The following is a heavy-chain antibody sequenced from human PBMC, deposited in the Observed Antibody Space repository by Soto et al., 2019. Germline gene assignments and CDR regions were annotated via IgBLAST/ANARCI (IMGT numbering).Heavy chain of an antibody. J-gene: IGHJ4*02. V-gene: IGHV1-2*02. CDR1: GYTFNIYY. CDR2: LNPNSGDT. CDR3: ARVRVIRGVIPSHFGL. Sequence: QGQLMQSGAEVRKPGASVRLSCKASGYTFNIYYIHWVRRAPGHGLEWMGWLNPNSGDTRYSQQFQGRVTMTRDTSMNTVYMDLTGLTSGDTAVYYCARVRVIRGVIPSHFGLWGQGTLVTVSS. D-gene: IGHD3-10*01.